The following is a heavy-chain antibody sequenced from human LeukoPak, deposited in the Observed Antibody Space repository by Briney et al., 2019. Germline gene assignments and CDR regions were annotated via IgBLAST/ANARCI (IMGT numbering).Heavy chain of an antibody. D-gene: IGHD6-19*01. CDR3: ARSGWYVMRYFQH. CDR1: GGSISSGDYY. CDR2: IYYSGST. V-gene: IGHV4-30-4*01. J-gene: IGHJ1*01. Sequence: SETLSLTCTVSGGSISSGDYYWSWIRQPPGKGLEWIGYIYYSGSTYYNPSLKSRVTISVDTSKNQLSLKLSSVTAADTAVYYCARSGWYVMRYFQHWGQGTLVTVSS.